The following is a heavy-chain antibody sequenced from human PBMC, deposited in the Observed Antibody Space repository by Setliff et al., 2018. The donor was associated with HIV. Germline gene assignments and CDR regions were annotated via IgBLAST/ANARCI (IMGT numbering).Heavy chain of an antibody. Sequence: PGGSLRLSCAASGFTFSSYWMSWVRQAPGKGLEWVADIKQDGSKAYYVDSVKGRFTIFRDNAKSSMYLQMNSLRAEDTAIYYCARKFRPGHGVDVWGQGTTVTVSS. CDR3: ARKFRPGHGVDV. V-gene: IGHV3-7*02. CDR1: GFTFSSYW. J-gene: IGHJ6*02. CDR2: IKQDGSKA. D-gene: IGHD3-10*01.